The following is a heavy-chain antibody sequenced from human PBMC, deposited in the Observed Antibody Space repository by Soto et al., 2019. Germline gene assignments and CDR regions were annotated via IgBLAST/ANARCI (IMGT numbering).Heavy chain of an antibody. CDR1: GGSISSYY. CDR3: ARAWGYAFDF. CDR2: IYYSGST. V-gene: IGHV4-59*01. Sequence: LETLSLTCTVSGGSISSYYWSWIRQPPGKGLEWIGYIYYSGSTNYNPSLKSRVTISVDTSKNQFSLRLSSVTAADTAVYYCARAWGYAFDFWGQGTMVTVSS. D-gene: IGHD7-27*01. J-gene: IGHJ3*01.